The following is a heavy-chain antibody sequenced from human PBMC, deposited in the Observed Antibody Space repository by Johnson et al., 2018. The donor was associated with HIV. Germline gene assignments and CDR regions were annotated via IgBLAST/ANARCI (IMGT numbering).Heavy chain of an antibody. CDR3: ARGGYSTILDAFDI. J-gene: IGHJ3*02. D-gene: IGHD6-13*01. Sequence: VQLVESGGGVVQPGGSLRLSCAASGFTFSSYDMHWVRQVTRKGLEWVSAIGTAGDTYYPGSVKGRFTISRENAKDSLYLQMNSLRAGDTAVYYCARGGYSTILDAFDIWGQGTMVTVSS. CDR2: IGTAGDT. V-gene: IGHV3-13*01. CDR1: GFTFSSYD.